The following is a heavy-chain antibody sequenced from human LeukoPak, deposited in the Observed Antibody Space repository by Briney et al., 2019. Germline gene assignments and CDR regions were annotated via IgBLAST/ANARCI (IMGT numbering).Heavy chain of an antibody. Sequence: PGGSLRLSCAASGFTFSTYSMNWVRQAPGTGLVWVSVINSDGSTTRYADSVRGRFTISRDNAKNTLYLQMNSLRAEDTAVYYCANTYGSWGNFDTWGQGTLVTVSS. CDR3: ANTYGSWGNFDT. J-gene: IGHJ4*02. V-gene: IGHV3-74*01. D-gene: IGHD3-10*01. CDR1: GFTFSTYS. CDR2: INSDGSTT.